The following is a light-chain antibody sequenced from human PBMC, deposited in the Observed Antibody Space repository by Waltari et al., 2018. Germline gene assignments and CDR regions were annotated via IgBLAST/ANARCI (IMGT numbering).Light chain of an antibody. CDR3: CSYSHADTLI. CDR2: EAS. Sequence: QSALTQPASVSGSPGQSITIPCTGSDSAVGPYHLVPWFQQHPGSAPKVIIYEASKRPSGISDRFSGSKSGNTASLTISGLQAEDEAHYYCCSYSHADTLIFGGGTKLTVL. J-gene: IGLJ2*01. CDR1: DSAVGPYHL. V-gene: IGLV2-23*01.